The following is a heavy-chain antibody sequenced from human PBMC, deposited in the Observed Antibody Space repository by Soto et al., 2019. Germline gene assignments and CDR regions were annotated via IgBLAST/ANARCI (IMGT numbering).Heavy chain of an antibody. CDR1: GFTFSRYA. V-gene: IGHV3-23*01. Sequence: VGSLRLSCAASGFTFSRYAVCWVRQAPGKGLEWVSALRGRGGSTYFRATVRGRFTISRDNSKNTLYRQLDRLRADDPAVYYFAKDSIPSDVGYYLYYFDSLGQGTLVTVSS. D-gene: IGHD3-22*01. J-gene: IGHJ4*02. CDR3: AKDSIPSDVGYYLYYFDS. CDR2: LRGRGGST.